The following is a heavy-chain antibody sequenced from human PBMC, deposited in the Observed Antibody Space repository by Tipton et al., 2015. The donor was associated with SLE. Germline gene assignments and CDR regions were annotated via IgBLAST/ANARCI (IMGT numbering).Heavy chain of an antibody. CDR3: ARGGDSSGWSFDY. CDR1: GFTFSSYA. CDR2: ISYDGSNK. V-gene: IGHV3-30-3*01. Sequence: SLRLSCAASGFTFSSYAMHWVRQAPGKGLEWVAVISYDGSNKYCADSVKGRFTISRDNSKNTLYLQMNSLRAEDTAVYYCARGGDSSGWSFDYWGQGTLVTVSS. D-gene: IGHD6-19*01. J-gene: IGHJ4*02.